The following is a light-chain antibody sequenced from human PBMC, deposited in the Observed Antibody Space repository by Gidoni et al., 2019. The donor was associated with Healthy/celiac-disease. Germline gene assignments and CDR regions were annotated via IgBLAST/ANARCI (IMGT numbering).Light chain of an antibody. V-gene: IGLV1-44*01. J-gene: IGLJ3*02. CDR1: SSNIGSKT. Sequence: QSLLTQPPSPSGTPVQRVTISCSGSSSNIGSKTVNWYQQLPGTAHKLLIYSNNQRPPGVPDRFSGSKSGTSASLAISGLQSEDEADYYCAAWDDSLNGPVFGGGTKLTVL. CDR3: AAWDDSLNGPV. CDR2: SNN.